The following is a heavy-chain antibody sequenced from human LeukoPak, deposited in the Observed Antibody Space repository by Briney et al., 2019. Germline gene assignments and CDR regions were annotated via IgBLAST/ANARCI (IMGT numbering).Heavy chain of an antibody. CDR3: ARVAAAEQNIDC. V-gene: IGHV4-34*01. Sequence: PSETLSLTCGVFGGSLGVYYWSWIRQSPGKGREWIGEINHKGTTNYNPSLKSRVTLLVDTSKNQFSLNLDSMTAADTAVYYCARVAAAEQNIDCWGQGTLVTVSS. D-gene: IGHD6-13*01. CDR1: GGSLGVYY. CDR2: INHKGTT. J-gene: IGHJ4*02.